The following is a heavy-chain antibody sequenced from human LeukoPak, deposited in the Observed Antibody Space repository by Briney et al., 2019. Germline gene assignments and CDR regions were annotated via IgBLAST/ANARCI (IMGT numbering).Heavy chain of an antibody. CDR1: GGSISTYY. CDR2: IYYSGST. CDR3: ARSPSSGGSYTYYFDF. V-gene: IGHV4-59*01. D-gene: IGHD3-16*01. J-gene: IGHJ4*02. Sequence: SETLSLTCTVSGGSISTYYWDWIRQPPGKGLEWIGYIYYSGSTSYNPSLQSRLTISVDTSKNQFSLSLTSVTSADTAVYYCARSPSSGGSYTYYFDFWGQGNLGPVSS.